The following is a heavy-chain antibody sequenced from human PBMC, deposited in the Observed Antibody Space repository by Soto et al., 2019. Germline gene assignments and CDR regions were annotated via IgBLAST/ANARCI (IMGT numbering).Heavy chain of an antibody. V-gene: IGHV1-69*01. CDR2: IIPIFGTA. CDR3: ARSQGGSSSLGTHYYYCYGMAV. J-gene: IGHJ6*02. D-gene: IGHD2-15*01. CDR1: GGTFSSYA. Sequence: QVQLVQSGAEVKKPGSSVKVSCKAPGGTFSSYAISWVRQAPGQGLGGMGGIIPIFGTANYAQQFQGRVTNTADESTSTGYMELSSLRSEDTAAYYCARSQGGSSSLGTHYYYCYGMAVWGQGATVTVSS.